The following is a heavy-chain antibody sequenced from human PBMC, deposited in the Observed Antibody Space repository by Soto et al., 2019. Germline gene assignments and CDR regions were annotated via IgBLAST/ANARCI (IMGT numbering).Heavy chain of an antibody. CDR2: ISYDGSNK. Sequence: QVQLVESGGGVVQPGRSLRLSCAASGFTFSSYAMHWVRQAPDKGLEWVAVISYDGSNKYYADSVKGRFTISRDNSKNTLYLQMNSLRVEDTAVYYCARTPSTLTEFDYWGQGNLVTVSS. CDR3: ARTPSTLTEFDY. J-gene: IGHJ4*02. CDR1: GFTFSSYA. V-gene: IGHV3-30-3*01.